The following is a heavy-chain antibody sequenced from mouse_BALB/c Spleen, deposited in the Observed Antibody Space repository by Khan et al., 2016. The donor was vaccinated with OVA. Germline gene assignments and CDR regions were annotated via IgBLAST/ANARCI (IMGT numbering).Heavy chain of an antibody. CDR2: INTYTGEP. D-gene: IGHD2-10*01. CDR1: GYTFRSFG. CDR3: ARPPYFSYVMVY. V-gene: IGHV9-3-1*01. J-gene: IGHJ4*01. Sequence: LVESGPELKKPGETVKISCKASGYTFRSFGMNWVKQAPGKGLKWMGWINTYTGEPTYADDFKGRYVFSLETSASTAYLQINNLKNEDTATYFCARPPYFSYVMVYWGQGTSGTVSS.